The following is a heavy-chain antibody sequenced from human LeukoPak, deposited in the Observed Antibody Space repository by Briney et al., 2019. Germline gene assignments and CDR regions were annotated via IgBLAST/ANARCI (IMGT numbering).Heavy chain of an antibody. CDR2: IKQDGSEK. CDR1: GFRFNTYW. D-gene: IGHD3-22*01. J-gene: IGHJ4*02. V-gene: IGHV3-7*01. CDR3: ARGGYDSSGYRIEDY. Sequence: GGSLRLSCAASGFRFNTYWMTWVRQAPGKGLEWVANIKQDGSEKYYVDSVKGRFTISRDNAKNSLYLQMNSLRAEDTAVYYCARGGYDSSGYRIEDYWGQGTLVTVSS.